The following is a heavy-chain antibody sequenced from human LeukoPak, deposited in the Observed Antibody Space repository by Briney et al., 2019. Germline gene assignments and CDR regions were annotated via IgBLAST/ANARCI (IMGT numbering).Heavy chain of an antibody. CDR2: ISAYNGNT. Sequence: ASVKVSCKASGYTFTSYGISWVRQAPGQGLEWMGWISAYNGNTNYAQKLQGRVTMTRDTSTSTVYMELSSLRSEDTAVYYCARDLRRGGPLGYWGQGTLVTVSS. CDR3: ARDLRRGGPLGY. D-gene: IGHD2-15*01. V-gene: IGHV1-18*01. CDR1: GYTFTSYG. J-gene: IGHJ4*02.